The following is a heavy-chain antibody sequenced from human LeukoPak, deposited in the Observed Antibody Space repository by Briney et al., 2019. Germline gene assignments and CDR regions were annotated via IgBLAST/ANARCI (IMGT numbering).Heavy chain of an antibody. J-gene: IGHJ6*02. Sequence: AGGSLRLSCAASGFTFSSYGMHWVRQAPGKGLEWVAVIWYDGSNKYYADSVKGRFTIPRDNSKNTLYLQMNSLRAEDTAVYYCARDSTWNARTIYYYYYGMDVWGQGTTVTVSS. V-gene: IGHV3-33*01. CDR2: IWYDGSNK. D-gene: IGHD1-1*01. CDR3: ARDSTWNARTIYYYYYGMDV. CDR1: GFTFSSYG.